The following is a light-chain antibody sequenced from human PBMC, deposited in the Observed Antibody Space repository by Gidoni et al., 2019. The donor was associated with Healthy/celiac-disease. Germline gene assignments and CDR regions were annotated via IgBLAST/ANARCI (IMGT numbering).Light chain of an antibody. Sequence: SPGQSITISCTGTSSDVGGYNYVSWYQQHPGKAPKLMIYEVSNRPSGVSNRFSGSKSGNTASLTISGLQAEDEADYYCSSYTSSSTLDVFGTGTKVTVL. CDR3: SSYTSSSTLDV. CDR2: EVS. J-gene: IGLJ1*01. CDR1: SSDVGGYNY. V-gene: IGLV2-14*01.